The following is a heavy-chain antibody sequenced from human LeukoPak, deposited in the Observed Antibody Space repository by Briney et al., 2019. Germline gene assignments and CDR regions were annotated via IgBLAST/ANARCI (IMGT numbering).Heavy chain of an antibody. CDR2: ISSSSSYI. Sequence: PGGSLRLSCAASGFTFSSYSMNWVRQAPGKGLEWVSSISSSSSYIYYADSVKGRFTISRDNAKNSLYLQMDSLRAEDTAVYYCAKEVYYYGSGSYYSANYIDYWGQGTLVTVSS. D-gene: IGHD3-10*01. J-gene: IGHJ4*02. CDR3: AKEVYYYGSGSYYSANYIDY. CDR1: GFTFSSYS. V-gene: IGHV3-21*01.